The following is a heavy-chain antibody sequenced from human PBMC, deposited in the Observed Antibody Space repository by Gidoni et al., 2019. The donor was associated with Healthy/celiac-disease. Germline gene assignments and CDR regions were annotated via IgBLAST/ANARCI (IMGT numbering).Heavy chain of an antibody. J-gene: IGHJ4*02. V-gene: IGHV3-30*03. Sequence: QVQLVEPGGGGGEPGRALRRSCTASGFTFSSDGMHWVRQAPGKGLEWVGVISYDGSKKYYADSVKGRVTISRDNSKNTLYLQMNSLRAEDTAVYYCATDGNYYDSRVYFDYWGQGTLVTVSS. CDR2: ISYDGSKK. CDR3: ATDGNYYDSRVYFDY. D-gene: IGHD3-22*01. CDR1: GFTFSSDG.